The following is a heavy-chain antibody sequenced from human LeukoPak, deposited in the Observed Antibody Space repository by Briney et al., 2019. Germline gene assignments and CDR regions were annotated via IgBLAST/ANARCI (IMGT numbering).Heavy chain of an antibody. J-gene: IGHJ4*02. CDR1: GFTFSSYW. D-gene: IGHD3-16*01. V-gene: IGHV3-74*01. CDR3: ATDTFGKPTH. CDR2: INSDGSST. Sequence: GGSLRLSCAASGFTFSSYWMHWVRQAPGKGLVWVSRINSDGSSTSYADSVKGRFTISRDISKNTVYLQMNSLRAGDTAVYYCATDTFGKPTHWGQGTLVTVSS.